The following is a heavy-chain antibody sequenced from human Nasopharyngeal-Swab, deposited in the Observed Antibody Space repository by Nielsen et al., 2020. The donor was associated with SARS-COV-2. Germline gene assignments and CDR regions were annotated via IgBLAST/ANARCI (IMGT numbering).Heavy chain of an antibody. CDR1: GFTLSDYA. Sequence: GGSLRLSCAAFGFTLSDYAMHWVRQAPGKGLEWVALFSYDGSKRSFADSMKGRFSISRDNIKNMLYLQMDSLRPDDTAVYYCAKDHFYDSGSYDRLYFDFWGQGTLVTVSS. CDR2: FSYDGSKR. V-gene: IGHV3-30*18. D-gene: IGHD3-10*01. J-gene: IGHJ4*02. CDR3: AKDHFYDSGSYDRLYFDF.